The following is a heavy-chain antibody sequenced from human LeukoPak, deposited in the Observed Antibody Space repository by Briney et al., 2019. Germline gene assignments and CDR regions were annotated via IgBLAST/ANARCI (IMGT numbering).Heavy chain of an antibody. CDR3: AREGSVSAGAFDI. J-gene: IGHJ3*02. CDR1: GFTFSSYA. CDR2: ISYDGSNK. V-gene: IGHV3-30*04. Sequence: QPGRSLRLSCAASGFTFSSYAMHWVRQAPGKGLEWAAVISYDGSNKYYADSVKGRFTISRDNSKNTLYLQMNSLRAEDTAVYYCAREGSVSAGAFDIWGQGTMVTVSS. D-gene: IGHD3-10*01.